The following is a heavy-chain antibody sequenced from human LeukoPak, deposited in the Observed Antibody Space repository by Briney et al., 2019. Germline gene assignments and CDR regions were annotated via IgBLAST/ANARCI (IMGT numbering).Heavy chain of an antibody. CDR1: GGSISSYY. J-gene: IGHJ4*02. CDR3: ARDKGVRGVYDY. V-gene: IGHV4-59*12. Sequence: SETLSLTCTVSGGSISSYYWSWIRQPPGKGLEWIGYIYYSGSTNYNPSLKSRVTISVDTSKNQFSLKLSSVTAADTAVYYCARDKGVRGVYDYWGQGTLVTVSS. D-gene: IGHD3-10*01. CDR2: IYYSGST.